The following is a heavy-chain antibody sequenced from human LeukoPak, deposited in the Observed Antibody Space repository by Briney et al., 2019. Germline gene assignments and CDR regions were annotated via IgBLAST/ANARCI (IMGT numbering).Heavy chain of an antibody. Sequence: GGSLRLSCAASGFTFSSYAMSWVRQAPGKGLEWVSAISGSGGSTYYADSVKGRFTISRDNSKNTLYLQMNSLRAEDTAVYYCAKDQSGGYSYGLFDYWGQGTLVTVSS. D-gene: IGHD5-18*01. CDR2: ISGSGGST. CDR3: AKDQSGGYSYGLFDY. J-gene: IGHJ4*02. CDR1: GFTFSSYA. V-gene: IGHV3-23*01.